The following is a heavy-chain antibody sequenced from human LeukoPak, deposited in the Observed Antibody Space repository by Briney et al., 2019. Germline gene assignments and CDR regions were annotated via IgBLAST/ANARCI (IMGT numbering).Heavy chain of an antibody. CDR2: MNPNSGNT. J-gene: IGHJ4*02. D-gene: IGHD1-26*01. Sequence: ASVKVSCKASGYTFTSYDINWVRPATGQGLEWMGWMNPNSGNTGYAQKFQGRVTMTRNTSISTAYMELSSLRSEDTAVYYCAREGGYSGSYNFDYWGQGTLVTVSS. CDR3: AREGGYSGSYNFDY. V-gene: IGHV1-8*01. CDR1: GYTFTSYD.